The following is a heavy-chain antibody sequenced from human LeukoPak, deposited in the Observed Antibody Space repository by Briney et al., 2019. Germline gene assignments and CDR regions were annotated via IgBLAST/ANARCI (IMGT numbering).Heavy chain of an antibody. D-gene: IGHD3-10*01. J-gene: IGHJ5*02. CDR1: GFTFSYYG. CDR3: AKDLMRDRWFGES. CDR2: IRYDGNDK. Sequence: GGSLRLSCAASGFTFSYYGMHWVRQAPGKGLEWVAFIRYDGNDKFYADSVKGRFTISRDSSKNTLYLQMNSLRTEDTAVYYCAKDLMRDRWFGESWGQGTLVTVSS. V-gene: IGHV3-30*02.